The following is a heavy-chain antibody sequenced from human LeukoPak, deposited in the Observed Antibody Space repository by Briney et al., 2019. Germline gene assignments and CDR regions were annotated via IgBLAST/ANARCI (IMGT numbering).Heavy chain of an antibody. CDR1: GYTFTSYD. V-gene: IGHV1-8*03. D-gene: IGHD6-13*01. Sequence: ASVKVSCKASGYTFTSYDINRVRQATGQGLEWMGWMNPNSGNTGYAQKFQGRVTITRNTSISTAYMELSSLRSEDTAVYYCARAYSSSWYTPVYYYYMDVWGKGTTVTVSS. CDR2: MNPNSGNT. CDR3: ARAYSSSWYTPVYYYYMDV. J-gene: IGHJ6*03.